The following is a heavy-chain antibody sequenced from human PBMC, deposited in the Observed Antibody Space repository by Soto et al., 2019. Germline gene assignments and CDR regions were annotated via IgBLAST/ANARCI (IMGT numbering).Heavy chain of an antibody. J-gene: IGHJ4*02. CDR2: IYYSGST. CDR1: GGSFISGSYY. D-gene: IGHD1-26*01. Sequence: QLQLQESGPGLVKPSETLSLTCNVSGGSFISGSYYWGWIRQPPGKGLEWIGSIYYSGSTYYNPSLKSRVTISVDTSKNQFSLKLSSVTAADTAVYYCARRPYIVGATIDYWGQGTLVTVSS. V-gene: IGHV4-39*01. CDR3: ARRPYIVGATIDY.